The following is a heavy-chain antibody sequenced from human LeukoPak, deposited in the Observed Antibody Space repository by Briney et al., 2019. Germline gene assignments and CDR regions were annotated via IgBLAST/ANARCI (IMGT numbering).Heavy chain of an antibody. CDR3: TRGILYYYYGMDV. V-gene: IGHV3-33*01. CDR1: GFTFSSYG. CDR2: IWYDGSNK. J-gene: IGHJ6*02. Sequence: GGSLRLSCAASGFTFSSYGMHWVRQAPGKGLEWAAVIWYDGSNKYYADSVKGRFTISRDNSKNTLYLQMNSLRAEDTAVYYCTRGILYYYYGMDVWGQGTTVTVSS.